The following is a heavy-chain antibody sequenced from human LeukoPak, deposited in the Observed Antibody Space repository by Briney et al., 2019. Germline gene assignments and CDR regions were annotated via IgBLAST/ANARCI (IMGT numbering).Heavy chain of an antibody. CDR3: ARGLRDYSINRGPS. D-gene: IGHD4-11*01. J-gene: IGHJ5*02. Sequence: ASVKVSCKASGYTFTGYYMHWVRQAPGQGLEWMGWINPNSGGTNYAQKFQGRATMTRDTSISTAYMELSRLRSDDTAVYYCARGLRDYSINRGPSWGQGTLVTVSS. CDR1: GYTFTGYY. CDR2: INPNSGGT. V-gene: IGHV1-2*02.